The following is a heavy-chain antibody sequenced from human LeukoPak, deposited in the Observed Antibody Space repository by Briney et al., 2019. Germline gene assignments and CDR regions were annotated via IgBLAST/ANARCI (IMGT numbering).Heavy chain of an antibody. CDR3: ATSIAAAGTRFDY. CDR2: IYYSGST. D-gene: IGHD6-13*01. V-gene: IGHV4-59*08. J-gene: IGHJ4*02. Sequence: SETLSLTCTVSGGSISSYYWSWIRQPPGKGLEWIGYIYYSGSTNYNPSLKSRVTISVDTSKNQFSLKLSPVTAADTAVYYCATSIAAAGTRFDYWGQGTLVTVSS. CDR1: GGSISSYY.